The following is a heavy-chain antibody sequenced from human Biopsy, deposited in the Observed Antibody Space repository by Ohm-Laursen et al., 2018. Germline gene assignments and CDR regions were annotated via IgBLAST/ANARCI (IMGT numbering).Heavy chain of an antibody. CDR3: VGGQRGPPIGVTVPGDAFDL. CDR2: INPHSGTT. V-gene: IGHV1-2*02. J-gene: IGHJ3*01. D-gene: IGHD2/OR15-2a*01. CDR1: GYTFTGQY. Sequence: SVKVSCKASGYTFTGQYLHWVRQVPGQGLEWMGWINPHSGTTKFAQDFQGRVTMTRDTSITTAYMELRRLRSDDTAVYYCVGGQRGPPIGVTVPGDAFDLWGPGTMVTVSP.